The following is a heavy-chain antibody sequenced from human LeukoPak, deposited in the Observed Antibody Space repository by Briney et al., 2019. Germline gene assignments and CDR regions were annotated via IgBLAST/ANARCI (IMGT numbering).Heavy chain of an antibody. Sequence: ESGPTLVNPTQTLTLTCTFSGFSLSTSGMCVSWIRQPPGKALEWLARIDWDDDKYYSTSLKTRLTISKDTSKNQVVPTMTNMDPVDTGTYYCARMTSGTYGKRGFDPWGQGTLVTVSP. CDR1: GFSLSTSGMC. V-gene: IGHV2-70*11. CDR3: ARMTSGTYGKRGFDP. J-gene: IGHJ5*02. D-gene: IGHD3-10*01. CDR2: IDWDDDK.